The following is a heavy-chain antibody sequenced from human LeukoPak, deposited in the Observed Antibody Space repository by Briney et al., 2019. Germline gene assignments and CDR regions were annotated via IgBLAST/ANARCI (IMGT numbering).Heavy chain of an antibody. CDR3: ATSYDNKIVPYDC. D-gene: IGHD3-9*01. CDR1: GVSITSYK. V-gene: IGHV4-4*09. J-gene: IGHJ4*02. Sequence: PSETLSLTCTVSGVSITSYKWSWLRQSPGKGLEWIGFISTSGRTDYNPSLTSRVSMSVDTSKSQVSLRLSSVTAGDTAVYYCATSYDNKIVPYDCWGQGILVTVSS. CDR2: ISTSGRT.